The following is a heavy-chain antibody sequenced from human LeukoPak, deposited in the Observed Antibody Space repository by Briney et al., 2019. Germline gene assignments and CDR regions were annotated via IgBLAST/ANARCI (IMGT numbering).Heavy chain of an antibody. CDR3: AREREAYCGGDCYPYY. CDR2: ISAYNGNT. CDR1: GYTFTSYG. J-gene: IGHJ4*02. D-gene: IGHD2-21*02. Sequence: ASVKVSCKASGYTFTSYGISWVRQAPGQGLEWMGWISAYNGNTNYAQKFQDRVTITRDTSASTAYMELSSLRSEDTAVYYCAREREAYCGGDCYPYYWGQGTLVTVSS. V-gene: IGHV1-18*01.